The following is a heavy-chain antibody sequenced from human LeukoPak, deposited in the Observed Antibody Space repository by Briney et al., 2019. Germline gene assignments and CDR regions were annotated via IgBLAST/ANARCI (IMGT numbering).Heavy chain of an antibody. CDR1: VGSISSNNYY. CDR2: IYSDGDT. V-gene: IGHV4-39*07. D-gene: IGHD3-22*01. Sequence: SETLSLTCVVSVGSISSNNYYWGWIRQTPGKGLEWIGNIYSDGDTSFNPSLKSRITMSVDTSKNQFSLKLNSVTAADMAVYFCARDSGFWLYWGQGTLVSVSS. CDR3: ARDSGFWLY. J-gene: IGHJ4*02.